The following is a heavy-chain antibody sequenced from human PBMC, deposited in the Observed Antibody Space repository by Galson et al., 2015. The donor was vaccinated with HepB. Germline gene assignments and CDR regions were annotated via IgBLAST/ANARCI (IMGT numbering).Heavy chain of an antibody. V-gene: IGHV3-7*01. CDR1: GFTFSSYW. Sequence: SLRLSCAGSGFTFSSYWMSWVRQAPGKGLEWVSYIKESGSEKQYVVSVRGSFTISRDNVKKSMYLQMNSLRVDDTGTYYCARGFRAWGQGILVTVAS. CDR2: IKESGSEK. CDR3: ARGFRA. J-gene: IGHJ5*02.